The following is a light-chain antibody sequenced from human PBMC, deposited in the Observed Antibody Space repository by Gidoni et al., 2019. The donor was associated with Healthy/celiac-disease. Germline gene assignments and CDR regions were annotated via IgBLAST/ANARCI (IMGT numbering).Light chain of an antibody. J-gene: IGLJ1*01. V-gene: IGLV2-23*01. CDR2: EGS. Sequence: QSALTQPAPVPGSPGQSTTISCTGTSSDVGSYNLVSWYQQHPGKAPKLMIYEGSKRPSGVSNRFSGSKSGKTASLTISGLQAEDEADYYCCSYAGSSTYVFGTGTKVTVL. CDR1: SSDVGSYNL. CDR3: CSYAGSSTYV.